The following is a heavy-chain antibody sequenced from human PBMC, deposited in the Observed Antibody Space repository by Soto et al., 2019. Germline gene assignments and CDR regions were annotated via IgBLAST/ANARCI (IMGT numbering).Heavy chain of an antibody. CDR2: IKTDGSVT. V-gene: IGHV3-74*01. CDR3: ARDLGGSHDY. CDR1: GFTFSTYW. D-gene: IGHD3-16*01. J-gene: IGHJ4*02. Sequence: PGGSLRLSCAASGFTFSTYWMHWVRQAPGKGLVWVSRIKTDGSVTTYADSVKGRFTIPRGNAKNTLYLQMNTLRAEDTAVYYCARDLGGSHDYWGRGTLVTVSS.